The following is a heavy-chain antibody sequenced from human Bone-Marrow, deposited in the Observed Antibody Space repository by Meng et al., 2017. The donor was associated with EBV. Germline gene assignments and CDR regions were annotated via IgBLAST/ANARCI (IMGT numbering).Heavy chain of an antibody. CDR2: IIPIFGTA. CDR3: ASATNTAMVPTLTY. J-gene: IGHJ4*02. CDR1: GGTFSSYA. D-gene: IGHD5-18*01. V-gene: IGHV1-69*01. Sequence: GQLVQSGAEVKKPGSSVKASCKASGGTFSSYAISWVRQAPGQGLEWMGGIIPIFGTANYAQKFQGRVTITADESTSTAYMELSSLRSEDTAVYYCASATNTAMVPTLTYWGQGTLVTVSS.